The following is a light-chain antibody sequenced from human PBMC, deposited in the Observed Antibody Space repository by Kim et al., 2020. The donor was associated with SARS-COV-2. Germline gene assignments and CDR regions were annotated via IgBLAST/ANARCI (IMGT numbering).Light chain of an antibody. V-gene: IGLV7-43*01. CDR2: STS. CDR3: LLHYSGAGV. Sequence: PGATVTLTCVSNTGAVHTGYLPNWFQQKPGQAPRSLIHSTSNRQSWTPARFSGSVLGGKAALTLSGVQPEDEAEYFCLLHYSGAGVFGGGTQLTVL. CDR1: TGAVHTGYL. J-gene: IGLJ3*02.